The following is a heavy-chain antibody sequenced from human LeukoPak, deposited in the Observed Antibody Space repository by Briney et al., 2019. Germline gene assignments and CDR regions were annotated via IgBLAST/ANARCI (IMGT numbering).Heavy chain of an antibody. CDR2: IYHSGNT. V-gene: IGHV4-38-2*02. Sequence: SSETLSLTCTVSGFSISSGYYWAWIRQSPGKGLEWIGSIYHSGNTYYNPSLKSRVIISVDTSKNQFSLKLSSVTAADTAVYYCARVGSGLAQKYYYYGVDVWGQGTTVTVSS. J-gene: IGHJ6*02. CDR3: ARVGSGLAQKYYYYGVDV. CDR1: GFSISSGYY. D-gene: IGHD3-3*02.